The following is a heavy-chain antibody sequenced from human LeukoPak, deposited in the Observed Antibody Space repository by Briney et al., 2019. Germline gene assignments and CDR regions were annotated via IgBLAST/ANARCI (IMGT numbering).Heavy chain of an antibody. CDR3: ARDNEYSSGYGY. V-gene: IGHV4-34*01. D-gene: IGHD6-19*01. CDR1: GGSFSGYY. J-gene: IGHJ4*02. CDR2: INHSGST. Sequence: SETLSLTCAVYGGSFSGYYWSWIRQPPGKGLEWIGEINHSGSTNYNPSLKSRVTISVDTSKNQFSLKLSSVTAADTAVYYCARDNEYSSGYGYWGQGTLVTVSS.